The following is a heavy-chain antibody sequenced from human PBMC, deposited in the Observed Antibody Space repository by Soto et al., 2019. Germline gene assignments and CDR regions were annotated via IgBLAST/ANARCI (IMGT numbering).Heavy chain of an antibody. V-gene: IGHV3-7*03. J-gene: IGHJ4*02. Sequence: GGSLRLSCAASGFSFSSYWMSWVRQASGRGLEWVANINQDATRQSYVDSVEGRFSISRDKAKNSVYLQMNNLRVDDTAVYYCARVGLFDGNKPITLEFWGQGTLVTVSS. CDR1: GFSFSSYW. D-gene: IGHD3-10*01. CDR3: ARVGLFDGNKPITLEF. CDR2: INQDATRQ.